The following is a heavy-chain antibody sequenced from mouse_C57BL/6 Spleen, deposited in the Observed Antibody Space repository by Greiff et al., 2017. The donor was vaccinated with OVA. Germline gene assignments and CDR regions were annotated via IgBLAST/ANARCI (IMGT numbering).Heavy chain of an antibody. CDR3: ARPWNY. Sequence: QVHVKQPGAELVKPGASVKMSCKASGYTFTSYWITWVKQRPGQGLEWIGDIYPGSGSTNYNEKFKSKATLTVDTSSSTAYMQLSSLTSEDSAVYYCARPWNYWGQGTTLTVSS. J-gene: IGHJ2*01. CDR1: GYTFTSYW. CDR2: IYPGSGST. V-gene: IGHV1-55*01.